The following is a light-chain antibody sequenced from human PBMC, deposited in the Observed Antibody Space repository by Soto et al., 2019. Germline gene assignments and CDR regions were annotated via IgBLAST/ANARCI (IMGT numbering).Light chain of an antibody. CDR3: SSFTSINTYV. J-gene: IGLJ1*01. Sequence: QSALPQPASVSGSPGQSITISCTGTSSDVGGYNYVSWYQQHPGKAPKLMIYEVFNRPSGVSNRFSGSESGNTDSLTISGLQAEDEADYYCSSFTSINTYVCGSGTKLPVL. CDR2: EVF. CDR1: SSDVGGYNY. V-gene: IGLV2-14*01.